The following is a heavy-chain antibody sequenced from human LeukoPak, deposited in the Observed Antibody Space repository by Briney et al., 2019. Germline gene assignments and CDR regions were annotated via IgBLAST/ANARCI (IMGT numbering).Heavy chain of an antibody. CDR1: GFTFSSYS. J-gene: IGHJ4*02. V-gene: IGHV3-21*01. D-gene: IGHD5-18*01. CDR2: ISSSSSYI. CDR3: ARERVGYSYGATCFDY. Sequence: GGSLRLSCAASGFTFSSYSMNWVRQAPGKGLEWVSSISSSSSYIYYADSEKGRFTISRDNAKNSLYLQMNSLRAEDTAVYYCARERVGYSYGATCFDYWGQGTLVTVSS.